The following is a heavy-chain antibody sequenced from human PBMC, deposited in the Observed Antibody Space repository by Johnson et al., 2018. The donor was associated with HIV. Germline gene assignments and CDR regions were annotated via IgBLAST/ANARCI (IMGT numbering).Heavy chain of an antibody. V-gene: IGHV3-30*02. D-gene: IGHD3-16*01. Sequence: QVQLVESGGGVVQPGGSLRLPCVASGFTLSNYGMHWVRQAPGKGLEWVAFIRYDGGNKYYSDSVKGRFTISRDNSKNTLYLQMNSLRPEDTAVYYCARGVEGVLSNALDIWGQGTMVSVSS. J-gene: IGHJ3*02. CDR2: IRYDGGNK. CDR3: ARGVEGVLSNALDI. CDR1: GFTLSNYG.